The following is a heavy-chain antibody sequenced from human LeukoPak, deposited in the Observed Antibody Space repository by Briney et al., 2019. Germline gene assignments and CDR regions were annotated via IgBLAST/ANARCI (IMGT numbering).Heavy chain of an antibody. V-gene: IGHV3-9*01. CDR1: GFTFDDYA. D-gene: IGHD6-13*01. J-gene: IGHJ3*02. CDR3: AKEMGIDSSSWYRDGLNAFDI. Sequence: RPGRSLRLSCAASGFTFDDYAMHWVRQAPGKGLEWVSGISWNSGSVGYADSVKGRFTISRDNAKNSLYLQMNSLRAEDTALYYCAKEMGIDSSSWYRDGLNAFDIWGQGTMVTVSS. CDR2: ISWNSGSV.